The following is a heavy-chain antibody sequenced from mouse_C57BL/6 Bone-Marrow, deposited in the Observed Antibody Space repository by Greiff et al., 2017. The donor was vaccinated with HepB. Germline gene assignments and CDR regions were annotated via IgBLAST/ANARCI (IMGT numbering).Heavy chain of an antibody. V-gene: IGHV14-4*01. J-gene: IGHJ3*01. CDR3: TYYYGSSYPGFAY. CDR1: GFNIKDDY. Sequence: VQLQQSGAELVRPGASVKLSCTASGFNIKDDYMHWVKQRPEQGLEWIGWIDPENGDTEYASKFQGKATITADTSSNTADLQLSSLTSEDTAVYYCTYYYGSSYPGFAYWGQGTLVTVSA. CDR2: IDPENGDT. D-gene: IGHD1-1*01.